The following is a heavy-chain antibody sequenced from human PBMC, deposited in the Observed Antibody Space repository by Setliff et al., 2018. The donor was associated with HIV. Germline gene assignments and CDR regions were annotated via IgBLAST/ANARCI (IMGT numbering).Heavy chain of an antibody. Sequence: NPSETLSLTCAVSGGSISSSNWWSWVRQPPGKGLEWIGEIYHSGTTNYNPSLKSRVTISVDKSKNQFSLKLSSVTAADTAVYFCARDPSGSDAFDIWGQGTMVTVSS. D-gene: IGHD6-6*01. V-gene: IGHV4-4*02. CDR3: ARDPSGSDAFDI. CDR2: IYHSGTT. J-gene: IGHJ3*02. CDR1: GGSISSSNW.